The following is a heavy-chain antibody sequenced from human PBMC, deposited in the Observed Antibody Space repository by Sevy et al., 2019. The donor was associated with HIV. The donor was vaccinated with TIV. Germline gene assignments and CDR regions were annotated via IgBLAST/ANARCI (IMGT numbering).Heavy chain of an antibody. Sequence: ASVKVSCKASGGIFRSNAISWVRQAPGQGLEWMGGMIAVFGTTHYAQKFQGRVTITADESRSTAYMELSSLKSEDTAVYYCARDKNYYVSGSFDHWGQGSQVTVSS. J-gene: IGHJ4*01. CDR1: GGIFRSNA. CDR2: MIAVFGTT. V-gene: IGHV1-69*13. D-gene: IGHD3-10*01. CDR3: ARDKNYYVSGSFDH.